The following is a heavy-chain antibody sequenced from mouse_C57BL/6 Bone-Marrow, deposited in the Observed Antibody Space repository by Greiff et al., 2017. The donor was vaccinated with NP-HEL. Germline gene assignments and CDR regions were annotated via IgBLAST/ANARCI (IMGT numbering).Heavy chain of an antibody. CDR2: ISSGGDYI. CDR3: TPNPPAWFAY. CDR1: GFTFSSYA. V-gene: IGHV5-9-1*02. Sequence: EVKLVESGEGLVKPGGSLKLSCAASGFTFSSYAMSWVRQTPEKRLEWVAYISSGGDYIYYADTVKGRFTIARDNARNTLYLQMSSLKSEDTAMYYCTPNPPAWFAYWGQGTLVTVSA. J-gene: IGHJ3*01.